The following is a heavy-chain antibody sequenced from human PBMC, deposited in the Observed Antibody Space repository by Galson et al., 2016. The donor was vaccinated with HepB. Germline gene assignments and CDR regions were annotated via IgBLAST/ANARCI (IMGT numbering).Heavy chain of an antibody. Sequence: SVKVSCKASGYTFTSYGFSWVRQAPGQGLEWIGWISAYNGNINYAQKFQGRVTMTTDTSTSTAYMELRSLRSDDTAVYYCARRSGWTNDAFDIWGLGILVTGS. V-gene: IGHV1-18*01. D-gene: IGHD6-19*01. CDR3: ARRSGWTNDAFDI. CDR1: GYTFTSYG. CDR2: ISAYNGNI. J-gene: IGHJ3*02.